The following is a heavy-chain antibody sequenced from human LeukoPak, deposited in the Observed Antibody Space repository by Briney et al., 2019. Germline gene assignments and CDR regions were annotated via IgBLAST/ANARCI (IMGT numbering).Heavy chain of an antibody. D-gene: IGHD5-24*01. V-gene: IGHV4-34*01. Sequence: SETLSLTCAVYGGSFSGYYWSWIRQPPGKGLEWIGEINHSGSTNYNPSLKSRVTISVDTSKNQFSLKLSSVTAADTAVYYCARGKKGEVAKNLMVEYWGQGTLVTVSS. J-gene: IGHJ4*02. CDR2: INHSGST. CDR1: GGSFSGYY. CDR3: ARGKKGEVAKNLMVEY.